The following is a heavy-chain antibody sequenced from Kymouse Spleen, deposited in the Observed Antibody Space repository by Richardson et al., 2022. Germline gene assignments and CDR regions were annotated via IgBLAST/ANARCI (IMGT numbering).Heavy chain of an antibody. Sequence: QVQLVESGGGVVQPGRSLRLSCAASGFTFSSYGMHWVRQAPGKGLEWVAVISYDGSNKYYADSVKGRFTISRDNSKNTLYLQMNSLRAEDTAVYYCAKGHSGSYPYYYGMDVWGQGTTVTVSS. D-gene: IGHD1-26*01. CDR1: GFTFSSYG. V-gene: IGHV3-30*18. CDR2: ISYDGSNK. CDR3: AKGHSGSYPYYYGMDV. J-gene: IGHJ6*02.